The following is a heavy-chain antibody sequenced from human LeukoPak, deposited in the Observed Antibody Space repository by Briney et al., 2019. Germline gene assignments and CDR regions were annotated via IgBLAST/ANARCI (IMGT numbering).Heavy chain of an antibody. V-gene: IGHV1-2*02. CDR2: LSPNSGGT. CDR3: ARAGPRGGAVAGTGYFQH. D-gene: IGHD6-19*01. CDR1: GYTFTDYY. J-gene: IGHJ1*01. Sequence: ASVKVSCKASGYTFTDYYMHWVRQAPGQGLDWMGWLSPNSGGTNYAQKFQGRVTMTRDTSISTAYMDLSSLRSDDTAVYYCARAGPRGGAVAGTGYFQHWGQGTLVTLSS.